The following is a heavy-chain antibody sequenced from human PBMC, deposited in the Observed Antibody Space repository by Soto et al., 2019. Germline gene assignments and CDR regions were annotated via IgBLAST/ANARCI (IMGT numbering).Heavy chain of an antibody. Sequence: EVQLVESGGGLVQPGRSLRLSCAASAFTFDDYAMHWVRQAPGKGLEWVSGISWNSDNIAYADSVKGRFTISRDNAKNSLYLQMNSLRAEDTALYYCAKDSCGAVAGPPDYWGQGTLVTVSS. CDR2: ISWNSDNI. CDR1: AFTFDDYA. V-gene: IGHV3-9*01. J-gene: IGHJ4*02. CDR3: AKDSCGAVAGPPDY. D-gene: IGHD6-19*01.